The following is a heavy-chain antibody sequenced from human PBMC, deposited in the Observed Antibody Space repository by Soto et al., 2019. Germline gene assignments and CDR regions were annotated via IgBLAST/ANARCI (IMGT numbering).Heavy chain of an antibody. CDR3: AREGFSYGPKGAVFDH. J-gene: IGHJ4*02. CDR2: IKEDGTDK. Sequence: QPGGSLRLSCAASGFNFRTYWMSWVRQAPGKGLERVANIKEDGTDKYYVDSVKGRLTVSRDNAKNLLYLQLNSLRAEDTAVYYCAREGFSYGPKGAVFDHWGQGSLVTVSS. D-gene: IGHD5-18*01. V-gene: IGHV3-7*03. CDR1: GFNFRTYW.